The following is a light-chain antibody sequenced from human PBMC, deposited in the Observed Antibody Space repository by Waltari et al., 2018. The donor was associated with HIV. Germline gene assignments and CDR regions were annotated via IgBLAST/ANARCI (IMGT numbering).Light chain of an antibody. Sequence: YVLTQPPSVSVVPGQTATVACIGHKIGTKDVHWYRQRPGQAPEVVVHDDNDRPSEIPVRISGSNSGDMATLRIENVESDYEAVYSCQVWDPNDDWVFGGGTKLTVL. CDR1: KIGTKD. V-gene: IGLV3-21*02. CDR3: QVWDPNDDWV. J-gene: IGLJ3*02. CDR2: DDN.